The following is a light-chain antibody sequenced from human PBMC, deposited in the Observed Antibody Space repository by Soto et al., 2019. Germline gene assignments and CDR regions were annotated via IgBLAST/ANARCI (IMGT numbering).Light chain of an antibody. CDR3: QSYASSLNGLYV. CDR2: DNS. V-gene: IGLV1-40*01. J-gene: IGLJ1*01. CDR1: NSNIGEDHN. Sequence: SELTHPPSLVGAPGQRVTISCTGINSNIGEDHNVHEDQQLPGTAHQLIISDNSNRPPGVPDRFSGSKSGTSAFLAITGLQAEDEADYFCQSYASSLNGLYVFGTGTKVTVL.